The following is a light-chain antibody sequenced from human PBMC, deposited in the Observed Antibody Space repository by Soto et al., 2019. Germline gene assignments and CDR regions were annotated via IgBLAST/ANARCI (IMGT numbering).Light chain of an antibody. Sequence: DIQMTQSPSSLSASVGDEVTITCRASQGIGTYLVWYQQKSGKAPTVLIYASSTLQTGVPSRFSGSGSGTDFSLTISSLHPEDVATYYCQQVDSYPRTFGQGTKVDI. V-gene: IGKV1-9*01. CDR2: ASS. CDR3: QQVDSYPRT. CDR1: QGIGTY. J-gene: IGKJ1*01.